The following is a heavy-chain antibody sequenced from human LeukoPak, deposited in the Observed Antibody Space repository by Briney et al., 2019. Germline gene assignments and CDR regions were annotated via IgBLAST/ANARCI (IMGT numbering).Heavy chain of an antibody. J-gene: IGHJ6*02. D-gene: IGHD3-10*01. CDR2: IYYSGST. Sequence: PSETLSLTCTVSGGSISSYYWSWIRQPPGKGLEWIGYIYYSGSTNYNPSLKSRVTISVDTSKNQFSLKLSSVTAADTAVYYCARHSGSGSFYGMDVWGQGTTVTVSS. CDR3: ARHSGSGSFYGMDV. V-gene: IGHV4-59*08. CDR1: GGSISSYY.